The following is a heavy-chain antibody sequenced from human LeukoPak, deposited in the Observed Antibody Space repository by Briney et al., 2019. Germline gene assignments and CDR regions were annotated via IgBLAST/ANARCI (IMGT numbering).Heavy chain of an antibody. CDR2: INHSGST. D-gene: IGHD5-12*01. Sequence: PSETLSLTCAVYGGSFSGYYWSWIRQPPGKGLEWIGEINHSGSTNYNPSLRSRVTISVDTSKNQFSLKLSSVTAADTAVYYCARSGSGYLRYYFDHWGQGTLVTVSS. V-gene: IGHV4-34*01. CDR3: ARSGSGYLRYYFDH. J-gene: IGHJ4*02. CDR1: GGSFSGYY.